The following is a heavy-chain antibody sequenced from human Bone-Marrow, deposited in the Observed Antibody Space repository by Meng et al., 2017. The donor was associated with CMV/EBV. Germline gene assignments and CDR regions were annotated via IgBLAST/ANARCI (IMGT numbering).Heavy chain of an antibody. CDR2: IIPIFGTA. CDR3: ARDQQAGSYYYYGMDV. CDR1: GGTFSSYA. J-gene: IGHJ6*02. Sequence: SVKVSCKASGGTFSSYAISWVRQAPGHGLEWMGGIIPIFGTANYAQKFQGRVTITTDESTSTAYMELNRLRSENTAVYYCARDQQAGSYYYYGMDVWGQGITVTVSS. D-gene: IGHD6-13*01. V-gene: IGHV1-69*05.